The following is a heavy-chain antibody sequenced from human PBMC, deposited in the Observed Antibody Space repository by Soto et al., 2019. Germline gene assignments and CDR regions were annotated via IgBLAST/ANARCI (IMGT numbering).Heavy chain of an antibody. V-gene: IGHV4-59*01. Sequence: ASETLSLTCTVSGGSISSYYWSWIRQPPGKGLEWIGYIYYSGSANYNPSLKSRVTISVDTSKNQFSLKLSSVTAADTAVYYCANYLTGTHYFDYWGQGTLVT. J-gene: IGHJ4*02. CDR2: IYYSGSA. D-gene: IGHD1-7*01. CDR3: ANYLTGTHYFDY. CDR1: GGSISSYY.